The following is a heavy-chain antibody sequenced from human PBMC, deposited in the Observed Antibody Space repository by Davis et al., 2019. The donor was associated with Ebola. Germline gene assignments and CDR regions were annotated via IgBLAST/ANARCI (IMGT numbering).Heavy chain of an antibody. CDR3: ARSTVGGATPL. J-gene: IGHJ4*02. CDR1: GYSFTSYW. Sequence: GESLKTPRKAPGYSFTSYWIGRVRQMPGKGLEWMGIIYPGDSDTRYSPSFQGQVTIPADKSISTAYLQWSSLEASDTAMYYCARSTVGGATPLWGQGTLVTVSS. CDR2: IYPGDSDT. V-gene: IGHV5-51*01. D-gene: IGHD1-26*01.